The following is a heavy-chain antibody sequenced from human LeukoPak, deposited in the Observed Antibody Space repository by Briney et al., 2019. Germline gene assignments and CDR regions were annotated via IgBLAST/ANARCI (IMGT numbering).Heavy chain of an antibody. CDR1: GGSISSYY. CDR3: ARQKDPYSSGWGPFGY. J-gene: IGHJ4*02. Sequence: SETLSLTCTVSGGSISSYYWSWIRQPPGKGLVWIGYIYYSGSTNYNPSLKSRVTISVDTSKNQFSLKLSSVTAADTAVYYCARQKDPYSSGWGPFGYWGQGTLVTVSS. CDR2: IYYSGST. V-gene: IGHV4-59*08. D-gene: IGHD6-19*01.